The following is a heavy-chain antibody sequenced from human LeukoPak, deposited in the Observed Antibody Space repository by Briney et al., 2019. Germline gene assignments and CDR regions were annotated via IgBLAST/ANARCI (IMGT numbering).Heavy chain of an antibody. V-gene: IGHV3-66*01. Sequence: PGGSLRLSCAASGFTFSGYAMSWVRQAPGKGLEWVSVIYSGGSTYYADSVKGRFTISRDNSKNTLYLQMNSLRAEDTAVYYCARDGVWGSYRYSDYWGQGTLVTVSS. J-gene: IGHJ4*02. D-gene: IGHD3-16*02. CDR1: GFTFSGYA. CDR3: ARDGVWGSYRYSDY. CDR2: IYSGGST.